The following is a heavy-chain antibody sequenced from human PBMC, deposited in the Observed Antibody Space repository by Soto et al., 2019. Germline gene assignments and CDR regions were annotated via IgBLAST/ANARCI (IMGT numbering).Heavy chain of an antibody. CDR1: GGSISSSSYY. CDR2: IYYSGST. Sequence: LQLQESGPGLVKPSETLSLTCTVSGGSISSSSYYWGWIRQPPGKGLEWIGSIYYSGSTYYNPSLKSRVTISVDTSKNQFSLKLSSVTAADTAVYYCARQLPLYCSSTSCFLFDYWGQGTLVTVSS. J-gene: IGHJ4*02. D-gene: IGHD2-2*01. V-gene: IGHV4-39*01. CDR3: ARQLPLYCSSTSCFLFDY.